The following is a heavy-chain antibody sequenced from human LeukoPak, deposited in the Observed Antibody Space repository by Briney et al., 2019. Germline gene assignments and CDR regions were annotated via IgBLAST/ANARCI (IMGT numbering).Heavy chain of an antibody. J-gene: IGHJ4*02. V-gene: IGHV3-21*06. CDR3: ARDSY. Sequence: PGGSLRLSCVASGFTYRRYSMNWVRQAPGKGLEWVSTISSGSDYIYHADSVRGRFTISRDNARNSLYLQMNSLRAEDTAVYYCARDSYWGQGTLVTVSS. CDR1: GFTYRRYS. CDR2: ISSGSDYI.